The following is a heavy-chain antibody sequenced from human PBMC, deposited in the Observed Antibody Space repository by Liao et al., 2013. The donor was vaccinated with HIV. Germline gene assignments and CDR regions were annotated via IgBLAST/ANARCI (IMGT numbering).Heavy chain of an antibody. CDR2: IYYTGST. J-gene: IGHJ3*02. CDR3: ARDYENYGKAFDI. D-gene: IGHD1-7*01. V-gene: IGHV4-59*01. Sequence: QVQLQESGPGLVKPSETLSLTCTVSGGSFSYFSWSWVRQPPGKGLEWIGYIYYTGSTNYNPSLKSRVTISVDTSRNQFSLRLNSVTAADTALYYCARDYENYGKAFDIWGQGTMVTVSS. CDR1: GGSFSYFS.